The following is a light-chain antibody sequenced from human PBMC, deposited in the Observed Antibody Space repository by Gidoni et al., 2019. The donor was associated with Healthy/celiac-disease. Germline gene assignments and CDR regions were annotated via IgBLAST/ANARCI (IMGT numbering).Light chain of an antibody. CDR3: QHYKSYLYT. J-gene: IGKJ2*01. Sequence: THMTQSHSPLSASVGDRVTIPCRASQSISSWLAWYQQKPGKAPKLLIYKASDLATGVPSRLSGSGSETEFTLTISCLQSDDFATYYCQHYKSYLYTFGQGTKLEI. CDR2: KAS. V-gene: IGKV1-5*03. CDR1: QSISSW.